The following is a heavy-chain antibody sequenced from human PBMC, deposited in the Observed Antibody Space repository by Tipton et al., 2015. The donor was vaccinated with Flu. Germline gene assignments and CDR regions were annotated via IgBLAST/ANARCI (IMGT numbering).Heavy chain of an antibody. CDR1: GGSIGSGGYY. J-gene: IGHJ6*02. Sequence: LRLSCTVSGGSIGSGGYYWNWIRQHPGKGLEWIGYIYYSGSTYYNPSLKSRVTISVDTSQNQFSLKLSSVTAADTAVYYCAREVDTAMVSVTYGMDVWGQGTTVTVSS. V-gene: IGHV4-31*02. CDR2: IYYSGST. D-gene: IGHD5-18*01. CDR3: AREVDTAMVSVTYGMDV.